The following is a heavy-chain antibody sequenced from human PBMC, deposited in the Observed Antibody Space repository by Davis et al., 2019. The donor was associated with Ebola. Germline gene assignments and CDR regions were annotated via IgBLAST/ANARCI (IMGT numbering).Heavy chain of an antibody. J-gene: IGHJ3*02. CDR3: ARDRTWIQLWFPAFDI. CDR2: ISSSSSYI. CDR1: GFTFSDYY. D-gene: IGHD5-18*01. Sequence: GGSLRLSCAASGFTFSDYYMSWIRQAPGKGLEWVSSISSSSSYIYYADSVKGRFTISRDNAKNSLYLQMNSLRAEDTAVYYCARDRTWIQLWFPAFDIWGQGTMVTVSS. V-gene: IGHV3-11*06.